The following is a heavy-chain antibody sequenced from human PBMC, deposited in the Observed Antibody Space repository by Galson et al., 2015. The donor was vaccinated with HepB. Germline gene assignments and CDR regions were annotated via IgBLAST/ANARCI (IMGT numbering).Heavy chain of an antibody. V-gene: IGHV3-73*01. CDR1: GFTFSDSA. CDR2: IRSKLNTYAT. J-gene: IGHJ4*02. CDR3: TRHESTVGGEDTDH. D-gene: IGHD1-26*01. Sequence: SLRLSCAASGFTFSDSAIHWVRQASGKGLEWVGRIRSKLNTYATTYAASVKGRFTISRDDSKNTAYLQMNSLITEDTAVYYCTRHESTVGGEDTDHWGQGTLVTVSS.